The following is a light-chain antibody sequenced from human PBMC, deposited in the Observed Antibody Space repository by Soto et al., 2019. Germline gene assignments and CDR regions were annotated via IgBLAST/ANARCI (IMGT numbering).Light chain of an antibody. Sequence: QSVLTQPPSVSAAPGQKVSISCSGSGSNIGNNYVSWYQQVPGTAPKLLIFDNNKRHSGIPDRFSGSKSGSSATLGITGLQTGDEAVYYCGAWDNSLSTVVFGEGTKLTVL. CDR1: GSNIGNNY. V-gene: IGLV1-51*01. CDR3: GAWDNSLSTVV. CDR2: DNN. J-gene: IGLJ2*01.